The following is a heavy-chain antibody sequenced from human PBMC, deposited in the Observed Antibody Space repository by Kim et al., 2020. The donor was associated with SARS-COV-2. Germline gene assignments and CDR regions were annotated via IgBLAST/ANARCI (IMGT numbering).Heavy chain of an antibody. D-gene: IGHD1-26*01. CDR3: ARDFYYSLDY. V-gene: IGHV3-30*01. CDR2: NK. J-gene: IGHJ4*02. Sequence: NKYYADSVKGRFTIARDNSKNSLYLQMNSLRAEDTAVYYCARDFYYSLDYWGQGTLVTVSS.